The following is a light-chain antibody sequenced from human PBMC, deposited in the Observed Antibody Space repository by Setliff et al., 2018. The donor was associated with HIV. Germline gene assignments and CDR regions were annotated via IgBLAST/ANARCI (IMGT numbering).Light chain of an antibody. CDR2: EVN. CDR1: RSDIGTYDL. CDR3: CSYAGSKTFGV. V-gene: IGLV2-23*02. J-gene: IGLJ1*01. Sequence: QSALAQPASVSGSPGQSSTISCTGTRSDIGTYDLVSWYRQYPGKAPKLIIYEVNRRPAGVSDRLSGSKSGNTASLTISGLQADDEADYYCCSYAGSKTFGVFGTGTKVTVL.